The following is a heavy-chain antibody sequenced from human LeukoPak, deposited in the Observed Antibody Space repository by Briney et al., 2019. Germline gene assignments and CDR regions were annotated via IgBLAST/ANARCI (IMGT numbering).Heavy chain of an antibody. J-gene: IGHJ6*03. V-gene: IGHV3-7*01. CDR3: ARVSPSSSWLFLSVYYYYMDV. CDR1: GFTFSSYW. D-gene: IGHD6-13*01. CDR2: IKQDGSEK. Sequence: GGSLRLSCAASGFTFSSYWMSWVRQAPGKGLEWVANIKQDGSEKYYVDSVKGRFTISRDNAKNSLYLQMNSLRAEDTAVYYCARVSPSSSWLFLSVYYYYMDVWGKGTTVTISS.